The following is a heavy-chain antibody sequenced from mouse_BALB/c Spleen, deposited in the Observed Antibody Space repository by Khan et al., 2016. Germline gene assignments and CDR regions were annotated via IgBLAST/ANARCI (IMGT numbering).Heavy chain of an antibody. J-gene: IGHJ3*01. CDR1: GFNIKDTY. CDR2: IDPANGNT. V-gene: IGHV14-3*02. D-gene: IGHD2-3*01. Sequence: VQLQQSGAELVKPGASVKLSCTASGFNIKDTYMHWVKQRPEQGLEWIGRIDPANGNTKYDPKFQGKATITADTSSNTAYLQLSSLTSEDTAVYYCAPVYDGYWFAYWGQGTLVTVSA. CDR3: APVYDGYWFAY.